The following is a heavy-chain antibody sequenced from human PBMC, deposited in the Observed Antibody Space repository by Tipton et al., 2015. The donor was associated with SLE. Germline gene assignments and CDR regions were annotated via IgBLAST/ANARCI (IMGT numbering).Heavy chain of an antibody. CDR2: VYYSGST. CDR3: ARGITVDGAFDI. Sequence: TLSLTCTVSGGSISSGSYYWSWIRQPAGKGLEWIGDVYYSGSTNYNPSLKSRLTISVVTSKNQFSLKLSSVTAADTAVYYCARGITVDGAFDIWGQGTMVTVSS. J-gene: IGHJ3*02. V-gene: IGHV4-61*10. D-gene: IGHD4-11*01. CDR1: GGSISSGSYY.